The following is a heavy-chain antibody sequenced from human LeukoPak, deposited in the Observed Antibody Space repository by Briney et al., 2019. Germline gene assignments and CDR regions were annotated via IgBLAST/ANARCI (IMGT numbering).Heavy chain of an antibody. Sequence: GGSLRLSCTASGFTFSNYWMTWVRQAPGKGLEWVANINQDGGEKYYVDSVKGRFTISRDNAKNSLYLQMNSLRAEDTAVYYCARESIAVAGAPFDYWGQGTLVTVSS. CDR2: INQDGGEK. V-gene: IGHV3-7*01. J-gene: IGHJ4*02. CDR1: GFTFSNYW. CDR3: ARESIAVAGAPFDY. D-gene: IGHD6-19*01.